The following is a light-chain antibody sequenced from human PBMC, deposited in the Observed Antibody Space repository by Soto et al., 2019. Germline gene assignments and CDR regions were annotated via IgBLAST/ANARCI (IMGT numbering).Light chain of an antibody. CDR3: AAWDERLKGWM. CDR2: GDN. V-gene: IGLV1-44*01. CDR1: SSNIGSNS. J-gene: IGLJ3*02. Sequence: QSVLIQPPSVSGTPGQRVIISCSGSSSNIGSNSANWYQQLPGTAPGLLIYGDNKRPSRVPDRFSGSKSGTSASLAISGPLSGDEADYYCAAWDERLKGWMFGGGTKLTVL.